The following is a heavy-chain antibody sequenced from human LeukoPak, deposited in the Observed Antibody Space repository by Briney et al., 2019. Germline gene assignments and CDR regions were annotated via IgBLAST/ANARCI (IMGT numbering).Heavy chain of an antibody. D-gene: IGHD1-26*01. J-gene: IGHJ4*02. CDR1: GFTFSSYG. CDR2: ISYDGSNK. Sequence: PGRSLRLSCAASGFTFSSYGMHWVRQAPGKGLEWVAVISYDGSNKYYADSVKGRFTISRDNSKNTLYLQMNSLRAEDTAVYYCAKGGHSGSYYDYWGQGTLVTVSS. CDR3: AKGGHSGSYYDY. V-gene: IGHV3-30*18.